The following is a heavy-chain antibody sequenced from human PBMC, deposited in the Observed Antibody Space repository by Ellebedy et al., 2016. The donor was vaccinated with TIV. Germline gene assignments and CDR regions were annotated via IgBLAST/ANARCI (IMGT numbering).Heavy chain of an antibody. J-gene: IGHJ6*02. CDR2: ISSSSSTI. CDR1: GFTFSSYS. D-gene: IGHD3-10*01. Sequence: GESLKISCAASGFTFSSYSMNWVRQAPGKGLEWVSYISSSSSTIYYADSVKGRFTISRDNAKNSLYLQMNSLRDEETAVYYCAREMRRGWGGMDVWGQGTTVTVSS. V-gene: IGHV3-48*02. CDR3: AREMRRGWGGMDV.